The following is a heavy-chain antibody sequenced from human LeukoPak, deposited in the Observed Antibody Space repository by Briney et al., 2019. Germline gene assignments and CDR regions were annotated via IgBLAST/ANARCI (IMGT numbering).Heavy chain of an antibody. CDR3: ARGVDV. J-gene: IGHJ6*02. CDR2: INPSGGST. Sequence: ASVKVSCKASGYTFTGYYMHWVRQAPGQGLEWMGIINPSGGSTSYAQKLQGRVTMTTDTSTSTAYMELRSLRSDDTAVYYCARGVDVWGQGTTVTVSS. V-gene: IGHV1-46*01. CDR1: GYTFTGYY.